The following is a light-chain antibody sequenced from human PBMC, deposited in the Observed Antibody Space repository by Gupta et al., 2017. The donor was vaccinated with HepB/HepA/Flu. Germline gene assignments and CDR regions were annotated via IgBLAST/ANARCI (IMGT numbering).Light chain of an antibody. CDR1: QSISIY. CDR2: AAS. J-gene: IGKJ1*01. Sequence: DIQMTQSPSSLSASVGDRVTIPCRASQSISIYLNWYQQKPGKAPKLLIYAASSLQSGVPSRFSGSGYGTDFTLTISRLQPEDFATYYCQQSDSTPRTFGQGTKVEIK. V-gene: IGKV1-39*01. CDR3: QQSDSTPRT.